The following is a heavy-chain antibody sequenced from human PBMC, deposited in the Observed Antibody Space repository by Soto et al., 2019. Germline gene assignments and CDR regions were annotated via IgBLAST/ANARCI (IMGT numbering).Heavy chain of an antibody. CDR2: IIPIFGTA. V-gene: IGHV1-69*13. D-gene: IGHD6-13*01. Sequence: GASVEVSCKASGGTFSSYAISWVRQAPGQGLEWMGGIIPIFGTANYAQKFQGRVTITADESTSTAYMELSSLRSEDTAVYYCAGGGIAAAEDWFDPWGQGTLVTVSS. J-gene: IGHJ5*02. CDR1: GGTFSSYA. CDR3: AGGGIAAAEDWFDP.